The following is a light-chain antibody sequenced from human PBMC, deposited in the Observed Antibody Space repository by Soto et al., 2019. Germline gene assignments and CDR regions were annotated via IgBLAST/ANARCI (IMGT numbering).Light chain of an antibody. CDR3: SSYTSSSTLDV. V-gene: IGLV2-14*01. CDR2: DVS. Sequence: QSALTQHASVSGSPGQSITISFTGTSSDVGGYNYVSWYQQHPGKAPKLMMYDVSNRPSGVSNRFSGSKSGNTASLTISGLQAEDEADYYCSSYTSSSTLDVFRTGTKVTVL. CDR1: SSDVGGYNY. J-gene: IGLJ1*01.